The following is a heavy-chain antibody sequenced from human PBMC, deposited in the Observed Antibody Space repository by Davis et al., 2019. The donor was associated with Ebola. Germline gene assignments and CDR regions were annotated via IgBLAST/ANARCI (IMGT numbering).Heavy chain of an antibody. J-gene: IGHJ4*02. V-gene: IGHV4-39*01. CDR1: GGSISSSGYY. CDR3: ARAHYDFWSGYYVD. CDR2: VYYGGRT. Sequence: SETLSLTCTVSGGSISSSGYYWGWIRQPPGKGLEWIGSVYYGGRTYYNPSLKSRLTISVDASKNQFSLVLSSVTASDTAVYYCARAHYDFWSGYYVDWGQGTLVTVSS. D-gene: IGHD3-3*01.